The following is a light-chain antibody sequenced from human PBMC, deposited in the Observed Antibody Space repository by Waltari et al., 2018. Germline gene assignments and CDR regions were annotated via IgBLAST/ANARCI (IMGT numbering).Light chain of an antibody. V-gene: IGKV1-5*03. CDR2: KAS. J-gene: IGKJ1*01. CDR1: QNVNRW. CDR3: QLYNVDSLS. Sequence: DIQMTQSPSTLSVSVGDRVTITCRASQNVNRWLAWYQQKPGKAPTLLIYKASSLKSGFPSRFSVSVSVTEFTLTISILLAYDFATYYCQLYNVDSLSFGQGTKVEI.